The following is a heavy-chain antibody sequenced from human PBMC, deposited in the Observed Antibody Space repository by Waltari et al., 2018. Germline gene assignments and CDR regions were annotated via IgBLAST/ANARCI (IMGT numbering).Heavy chain of an antibody. CDR1: GGTFSSYA. CDR3: ARGGSVVRAAAFDY. J-gene: IGHJ4*02. CDR2: SIPMCGTA. Sequence: QVQLVQSGAEVKKPGSSVKVSCKASGGTFSSYAISWVRQAPGQGLEWMGESIPMCGTANYTQKCQGRVTITADESTSTAYMELSSLRSEDTAVYYCARGGSVVRAAAFDYWGQGTLVTVSS. V-gene: IGHV1-69*01. D-gene: IGHD2-15*01.